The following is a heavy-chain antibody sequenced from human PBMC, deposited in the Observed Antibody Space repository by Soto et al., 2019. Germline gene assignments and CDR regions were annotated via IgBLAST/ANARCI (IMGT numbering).Heavy chain of an antibody. CDR2: ISTKNGNT. CDR3: AREYCSSSSCYGADY. D-gene: IGHD2-2*01. J-gene: IGHJ4*02. Sequence: QVQLVQSGAEVKKPGASVKVSCKASGYTFTSYGISWVRQAPGQGLEWMGWISTKNGNTNYAQKVQGRVTMTKDTSTSTAYMELRSLRSDDTAVYYCAREYCSSSSCYGADYWGQGTLVTVSS. CDR1: GYTFTSYG. V-gene: IGHV1-18*01.